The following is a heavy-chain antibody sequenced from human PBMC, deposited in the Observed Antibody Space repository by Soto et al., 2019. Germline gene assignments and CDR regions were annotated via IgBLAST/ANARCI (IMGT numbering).Heavy chain of an antibody. Sequence: QVQLVQSGGEVKKPGASVKVSCKASGYTFTTFGITWVRQAPGQGLEWMGWISTSTGNTNYAQKLQGRVTLTTDTSTRTAYLELRSLTSDDTAVYYLARSPRVIVAAKGTLDYWGQGTLVTVSS. CDR3: ARSPRVIVAAKGTLDY. D-gene: IGHD5-12*01. CDR2: ISTSTGNT. V-gene: IGHV1-18*04. J-gene: IGHJ4*02. CDR1: GYTFTTFG.